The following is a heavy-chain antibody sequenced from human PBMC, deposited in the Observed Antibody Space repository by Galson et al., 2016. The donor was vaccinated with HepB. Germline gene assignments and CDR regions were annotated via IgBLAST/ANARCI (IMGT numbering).Heavy chain of an antibody. Sequence: SLRLSCAVSGFTLSSDWMHWVRQTPGEGPVWVSGINTDGTAIGYADSVRGRFTISRDNAKNTVYLQMNSLRAEDTAIYYCARDHSGYMYSWGQGTLVTVSS. V-gene: IGHV3-74*01. CDR1: GFTLSSDW. CDR3: ARDHSGYMYS. D-gene: IGHD5-12*01. CDR2: INTDGTAI. J-gene: IGHJ4*02.